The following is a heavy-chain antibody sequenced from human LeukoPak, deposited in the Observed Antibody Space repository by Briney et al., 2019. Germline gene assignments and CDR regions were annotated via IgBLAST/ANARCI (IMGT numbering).Heavy chain of an antibody. CDR2: INHSGST. D-gene: IGHD3-22*01. CDR1: GGSFSGYY. J-gene: IGHJ4*02. Sequence: SETLSLTCAVYGGSFSGYYWSWIRQPPGKGLEWIGEINHSGSTNYNPSLKSRVTISVDTSKNQFSLKLSSVTAAVRAVYYCARAAWGSGYYGRVGGYYFDYWGQGTLVTVSS. V-gene: IGHV4-34*01. CDR3: ARAAWGSGYYGRVGGYYFDY.